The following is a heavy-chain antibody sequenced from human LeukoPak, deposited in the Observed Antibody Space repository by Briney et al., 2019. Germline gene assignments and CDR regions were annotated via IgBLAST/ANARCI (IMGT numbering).Heavy chain of an antibody. Sequence: GGSLRLSCAASGFDFSNYWMYWVRQTPGKGLEWVANIKQDGSEKYYVDSVRGRFTISRDNAKNSLSLQMNSLRAEDTAVYYCASNYGGWGQGTLVTVSS. D-gene: IGHD4-11*01. V-gene: IGHV3-7*03. CDR3: ASNYGG. CDR2: IKQDGSEK. CDR1: GFDFSNYW. J-gene: IGHJ4*02.